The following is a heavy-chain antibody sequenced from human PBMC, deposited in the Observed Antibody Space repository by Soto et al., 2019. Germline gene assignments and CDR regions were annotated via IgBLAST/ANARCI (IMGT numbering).Heavy chain of an antibody. V-gene: IGHV4-61*01. J-gene: IGHJ4*02. Sequence: SETLSLTCTVSDGSVSRGNYFWSWIRQPPGKGLEWIGYIYYSGSTNYKPSLKSRVTISVDTSKNQFSLKLNSVTAADTAVYYCARGHYYDSSGYPESFDYWGQGTLVTVSS. CDR3: ARGHYYDSSGYPESFDY. CDR1: DGSVSRGNYF. D-gene: IGHD3-22*01. CDR2: IYYSGST.